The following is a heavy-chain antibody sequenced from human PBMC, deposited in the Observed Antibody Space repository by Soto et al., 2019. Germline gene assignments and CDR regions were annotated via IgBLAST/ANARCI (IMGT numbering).Heavy chain of an antibody. CDR1: GYTFTSYD. CDR2: MNPNSGNT. Sequence: ASVKVSCKASGYTFTSYDINWVRQATGQGLEWMGWMNPNSGNTGYAQKFQGRVTMTRNTSISTAYMELSSLRSEDTAVYYCARGKYGSGSYYKGTHVVFDFWGQGTRVTVSS. CDR3: ARGKYGSGSYYKGTHVVFDF. V-gene: IGHV1-8*01. J-gene: IGHJ3*01. D-gene: IGHD3-10*01.